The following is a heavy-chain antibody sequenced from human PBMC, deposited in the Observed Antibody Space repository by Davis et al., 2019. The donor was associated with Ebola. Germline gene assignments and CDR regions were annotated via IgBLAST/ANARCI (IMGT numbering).Heavy chain of an antibody. CDR2: INPSGGST. Sequence: AASVKVSCKASGYTFTGYYMHWVRQAPGQGLEWMGIINPSGGSTSYAQKFQGRVTMTRDTSTSTVYMELSSLRSEDTAVYYCTTQWLVLGNRDYWGQGTLVTVSS. D-gene: IGHD6-19*01. CDR3: TTQWLVLGNRDY. CDR1: GYTFTGYY. J-gene: IGHJ4*02. V-gene: IGHV1-46*03.